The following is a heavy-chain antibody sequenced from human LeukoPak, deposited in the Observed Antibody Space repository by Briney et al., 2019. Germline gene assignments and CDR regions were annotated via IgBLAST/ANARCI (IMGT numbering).Heavy chain of an antibody. D-gene: IGHD3-22*01. Sequence: PGXSLRLSCAASGFTFSSYAMHWVRQAPGKGLVWVSRINSDGSSTSYADPVKGRFTISRDNAKNTLYLQMNSLRAEDTAVYYCVSGSGYYLDYWGQGTLVTVSS. V-gene: IGHV3-74*01. CDR3: VSGSGYYLDY. CDR2: INSDGSST. J-gene: IGHJ4*02. CDR1: GFTFSSYA.